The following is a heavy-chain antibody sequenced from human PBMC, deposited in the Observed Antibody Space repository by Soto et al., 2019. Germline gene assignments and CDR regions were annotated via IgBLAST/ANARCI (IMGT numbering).Heavy chain of an antibody. J-gene: IGHJ4*02. V-gene: IGHV3-23*01. Sequence: GGSLRLSCAGSGFTFINHAMNWVRQAPGKGLEWVTGITGNGETTNYADSVKGRFTISRDNSKNTLYLKMNSLRAEDTAVYYCAKADCGSSGCRLIDYWGQGTLGSVS. D-gene: IGHD2-2*01. CDR2: ITGNGETT. CDR3: AKADCGSSGCRLIDY. CDR1: GFTFINHA.